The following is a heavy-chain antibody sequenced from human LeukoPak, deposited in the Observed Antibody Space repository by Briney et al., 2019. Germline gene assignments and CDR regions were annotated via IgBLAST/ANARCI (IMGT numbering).Heavy chain of an antibody. CDR2: ISSSSSYI. CDR1: GFTFSSYS. J-gene: IGHJ4*02. Sequence: GGSLRLSCAASGFTFSSYSMNWVRQAPGKGLEWVSSISSSSSYIYYADSVKGRFTISRDNAKNSLYLQMNSLRAEDTAVYYCAREFASTGTTGYWGQGTLVTVSS. CDR3: AREFASTGTTGY. V-gene: IGHV3-21*01. D-gene: IGHD1-7*01.